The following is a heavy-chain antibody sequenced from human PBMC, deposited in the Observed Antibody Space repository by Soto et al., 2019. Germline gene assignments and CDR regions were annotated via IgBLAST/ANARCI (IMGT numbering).Heavy chain of an antibody. D-gene: IGHD3-3*01. J-gene: IGHJ5*02. V-gene: IGHV4-4*07. CDR2: IYSSGST. CDR3: ARGQRFSDWFDP. Sequence: QVHLQESGPGLVKPSETLSLTCTVSGGAISTYYWTWIPQPAGKGLEWIGRIYSSGSTKYNPSLQSRVTMSLDTSNNQFSLRLTSVTAADTAVYYCARGQRFSDWFDPWGQGTLVTVSS. CDR1: GGAISTYY.